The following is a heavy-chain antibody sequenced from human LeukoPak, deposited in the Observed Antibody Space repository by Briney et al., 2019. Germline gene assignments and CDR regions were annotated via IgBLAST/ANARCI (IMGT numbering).Heavy chain of an antibody. CDR2: ISKSGDSI. V-gene: IGHV3-11*01. CDR3: ARGSWYSFDY. J-gene: IGHJ4*02. D-gene: IGHD2-15*01. Sequence: GGSLRLSCAASGFTFSDYYMNWIRQAPGKGLEWISYISKSGDSIHYADSVKGRFTISRDNAKNSLCLQMNSLRVEDTAVYYCARGSWYSFDYWGQGALVTVSS. CDR1: GFTFSDYY.